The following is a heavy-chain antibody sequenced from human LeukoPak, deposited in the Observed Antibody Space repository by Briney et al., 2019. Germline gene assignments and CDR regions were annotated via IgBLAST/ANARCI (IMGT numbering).Heavy chain of an antibody. D-gene: IGHD6-19*01. CDR1: GYFISSGYY. V-gene: IGHV4-38-2*02. J-gene: IGHJ3*02. CDR2: IYYSGST. CDR3: ASCIAVAGTPYDAFDI. Sequence: SETLSLTCTVSGYFISSGYYWGWIRQPPGKGLEWIGSIYYSGSTYYNPSLKSRVTISVDTSKNQFSLKLSSVTAADTAVYYCASCIAVAGTPYDAFDIWGQGTMVTVSS.